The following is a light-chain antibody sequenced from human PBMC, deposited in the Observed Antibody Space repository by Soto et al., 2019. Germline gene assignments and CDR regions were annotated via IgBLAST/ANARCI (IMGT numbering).Light chain of an antibody. CDR3: QQYNNWPPLT. J-gene: IGKJ4*01. CDR1: QGVSSN. Sequence: EIVMTQSPATLSVSPGERATLSCRASQGVSSNLAWYQQKPGQAPRLLIYGASPRATGIPARFSGSGSGTELTLTISSLQSEDFAVYSCQQYNNWPPLTFGGGTKVEIK. CDR2: GAS. V-gene: IGKV3D-15*01.